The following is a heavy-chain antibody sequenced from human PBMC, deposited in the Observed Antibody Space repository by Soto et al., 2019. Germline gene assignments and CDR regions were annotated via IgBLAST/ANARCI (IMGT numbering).Heavy chain of an antibody. CDR1: GFTFGNYG. D-gene: IGHD3-9*01. V-gene: IGHV3-23*01. J-gene: IGHJ6*03. CDR2: LNGRGDTT. Sequence: EVQLLESGGGLVQPGGSLRLSCTASGFTFGNYGMTWFRQAPGKGLEWVAALNGRGDTTYYADSVKGRLTISRDNTENRLYLHMNSLRAADTALYDCAKVWDQPPDYYYYMDVWGKGTTVTVSS. CDR3: AKVWDQPPDYYYYMDV.